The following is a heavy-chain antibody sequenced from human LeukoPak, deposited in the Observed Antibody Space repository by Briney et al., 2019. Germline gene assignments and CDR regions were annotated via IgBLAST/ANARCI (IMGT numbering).Heavy chain of an antibody. Sequence: GGSLRLSCAASGFTFSSYGMHWVRQAPGKGLEWMAVIWYDGSNKYYADSVKGRFTISRDNSKNTLYLQMNSLRAEDTAVYYCARSCYGDYYFDSWGQGTLVTVSS. CDR3: ARSCYGDYYFDS. CDR1: GFTFSSYG. J-gene: IGHJ4*02. V-gene: IGHV3-33*01. CDR2: IWYDGSNK. D-gene: IGHD4-17*01.